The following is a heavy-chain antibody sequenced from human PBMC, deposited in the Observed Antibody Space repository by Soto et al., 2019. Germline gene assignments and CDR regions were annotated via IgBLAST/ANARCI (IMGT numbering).Heavy chain of an antibody. V-gene: IGHV4-31*03. J-gene: IGHJ4*02. CDR1: GGSISSGGYY. CDR2: IYYSGST. Sequence: QVQLQESGPGLVKPSQTLSLTCTVSGGSISSGGYYWSWIRQHPGKGLEWIRYIYYSGSTYYNPSLKSRVTISVDTSKNQFSLKLSSVTAADTAVYYCARGVLRYFDWLLRNFDYWGQGTLVTVSS. CDR3: ARGVLRYFDWLLRNFDY. D-gene: IGHD3-9*01.